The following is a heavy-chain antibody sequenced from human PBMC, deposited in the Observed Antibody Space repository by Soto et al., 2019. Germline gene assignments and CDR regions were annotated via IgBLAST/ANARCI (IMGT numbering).Heavy chain of an antibody. CDR1: GFTFSSYW. D-gene: IGHD2-2*01. CDR3: VRDGPCIATSSYGNSFDP. J-gene: IGHJ5*02. CDR2: INSDASHT. Sequence: GGSLRLSCAASGFTFSSYWMSWGRQAPGKGLEWVSRINSDASHTYYADSVKGRFTISRDNAKNTLHLEMNSLRAEDTAAYYWVRDGPCIATSSYGNSFDPWGQGPPVPVTS. V-gene: IGHV3-74*01.